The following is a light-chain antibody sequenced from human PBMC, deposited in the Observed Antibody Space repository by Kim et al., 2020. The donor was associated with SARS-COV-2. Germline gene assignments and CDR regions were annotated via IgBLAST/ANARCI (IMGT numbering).Light chain of an antibody. CDR1: KLGNKY. CDR2: KDT. Sequence: SYELTQPPSVSVSPGQTASITCSGDKLGNKYVCWYQQKAGQSPDLVIYKDTKRPSGIPERFSGSNSGNTATLTISGTQAMDEADYYGQAWDSSTVIFGGGTQLTVL. V-gene: IGLV3-1*01. J-gene: IGLJ2*01. CDR3: QAWDSSTVI.